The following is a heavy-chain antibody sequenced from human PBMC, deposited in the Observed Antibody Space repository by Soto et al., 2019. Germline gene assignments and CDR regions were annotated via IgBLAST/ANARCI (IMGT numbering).Heavy chain of an antibody. D-gene: IGHD2-2*01. CDR3: AKSLSTAVNYGLDV. Sequence: PGGSLRLSCAASGFTFSVYSMNWVRQAPGKGLEWVSSISSSSNSIYYTDSVQGRFTISRDNSKNTLFLHMNSLGAEDTAVYYCAKSLSTAVNYGLDVWGQGTSVTVSS. CDR2: ISSSSNSI. J-gene: IGHJ6*02. CDR1: GFTFSVYS. V-gene: IGHV3-21*04.